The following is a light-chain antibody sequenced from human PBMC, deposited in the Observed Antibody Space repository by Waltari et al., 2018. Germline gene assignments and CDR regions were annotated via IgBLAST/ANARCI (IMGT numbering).Light chain of an antibody. V-gene: IGKV3-20*01. Sequence: IMLTPSPGPPAFSPGEKTTLSCRASQSISKYLAWYQQKPGQAPRLLMYDAASRATGIADRFSGSGSGTDFSLTISRLEPEDSAVYYCQKNGTLPATFGQGTKVEIK. CDR2: DAA. CDR3: QKNGTLPAT. CDR1: QSISKY. J-gene: IGKJ1*01.